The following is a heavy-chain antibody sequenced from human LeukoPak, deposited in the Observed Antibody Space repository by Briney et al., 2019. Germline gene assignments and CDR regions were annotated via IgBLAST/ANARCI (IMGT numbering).Heavy chain of an antibody. V-gene: IGHV1-3*01. CDR1: GYTFTSYA. CDR3: ARGDDYVDWFDP. Sequence: ASVKVSCKASGYTFTSYAMHWVRQAPGQRLEWMGWINAGNGNTKYSQKFQGRVTITRDTSASTAYMELSSLRSEDTAVYYCARGDDYVDWFDPWGQGTQVTVSS. D-gene: IGHD4-17*01. CDR2: INAGNGNT. J-gene: IGHJ5*02.